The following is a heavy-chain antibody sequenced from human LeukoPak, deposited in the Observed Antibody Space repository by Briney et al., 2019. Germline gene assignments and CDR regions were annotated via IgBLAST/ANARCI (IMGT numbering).Heavy chain of an antibody. CDR2: IYYSGST. D-gene: IGHD3-9*01. J-gene: IGHJ4*02. CDR1: GGSISSYY. CDR3: ARGKLRYFDWLPLPDY. Sequence: PSETLSLTCTVSGGSISSYYWSWVRQPPGKGLEGIGYIYYSGSTNYHPSLKSRVTISVDTSKNQFSLKLSSVTAADTAVYYCARGKLRYFDWLPLPDYWGQGTLVTVSS. V-gene: IGHV4-59*01.